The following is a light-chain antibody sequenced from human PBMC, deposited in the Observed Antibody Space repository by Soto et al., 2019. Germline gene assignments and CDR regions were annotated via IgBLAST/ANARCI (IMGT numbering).Light chain of an antibody. V-gene: IGLV2-8*01. CDR1: SSDVGATDY. CDR3: ISHAGTSNV. Sequence: QSVLTQPPSASGSLGQSVAISCTGTSSDVGATDYVSWYQHHSGKAPKLLLYEVNKQPSGVPDRFSGSKSGNTASLTVSVLQADDEADYYCISHAGTSNVLGTGTKVTVL. CDR2: EVN. J-gene: IGLJ1*01.